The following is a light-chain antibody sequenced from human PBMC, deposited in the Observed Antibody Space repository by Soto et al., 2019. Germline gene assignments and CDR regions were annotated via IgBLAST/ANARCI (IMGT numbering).Light chain of an antibody. CDR3: CSYAGSPRYV. CDR1: SSDVGGYNY. V-gene: IGLV2-11*01. Sequence: QSALTQPRSVSGSPGQSVTISCTGTSSDVGGYNYVSWYQQHPGKAPKVMIYDVSERPSGVPDRFSGSKSGNTASLTISGLQAEDEADYYCCSYAGSPRYVRGTGTQVTVL. J-gene: IGLJ1*01. CDR2: DVS.